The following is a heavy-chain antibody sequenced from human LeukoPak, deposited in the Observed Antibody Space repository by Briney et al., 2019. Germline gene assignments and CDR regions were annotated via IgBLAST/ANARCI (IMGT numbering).Heavy chain of an antibody. CDR3: ARAVVTYYHDSSGPLYYFDY. CDR2: IKQDGSEK. J-gene: IGHJ4*02. CDR1: GFTFSSYW. V-gene: IGHV3-7*01. Sequence: GGSLRLPCAASGFTFSSYWMSWVRQAPGKGLEWVANIKQDGSEKYYVDSVKGRFTISRDNAKNSLYLQMNSLRAEDTAVYYCARAVVTYYHDSSGPLYYFDYWGQGTLVTVSS. D-gene: IGHD3-22*01.